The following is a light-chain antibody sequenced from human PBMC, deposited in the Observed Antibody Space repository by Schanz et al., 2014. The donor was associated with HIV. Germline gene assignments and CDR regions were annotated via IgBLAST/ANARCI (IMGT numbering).Light chain of an antibody. V-gene: IGLV2-14*01. CDR1: SSDVGADNS. CDR3: SSYAATSNVL. CDR2: DVS. J-gene: IGLJ3*02. Sequence: QSALTQPASVSGSPGQSITISCTGTSSDVGADNSVSWYQQHPGKAPKLMIYDVSNRPSGVSNRFSGSKSGNTASLTISGLQAEDEADYYCSSYAATSNVLFGGGTKLTVL.